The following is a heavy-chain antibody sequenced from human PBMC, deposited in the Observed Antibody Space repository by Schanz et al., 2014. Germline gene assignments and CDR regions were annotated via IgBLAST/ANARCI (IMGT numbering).Heavy chain of an antibody. V-gene: IGHV3-66*01. CDR2: IYIGGNT. CDR1: GFSVGNKY. CDR3: ARGGPAYYFDD. Sequence: EVQLVESGGGLVQPGGSLRLSCAASGFSVGNKYMNWVRQAPGKGLEWVSFIYIGGNTYYADSVKGRFTISRDNSKNTVYIQMNSLRAEDTAVYYCARGGPAYYFDDWGQGTRVTVYS. J-gene: IGHJ4*02.